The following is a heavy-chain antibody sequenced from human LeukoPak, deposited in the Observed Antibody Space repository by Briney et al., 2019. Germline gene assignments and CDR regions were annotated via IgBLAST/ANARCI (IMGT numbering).Heavy chain of an antibody. CDR2: IYHSGST. Sequence: KPSETLSLTCTVSGYSISSGYYWGWIRQPPGTGLEWIGSIYHSGSTYYNPSLKSRVTISVDTSKNQFSLKLSSVTAADTAVYYCARERGENGSGNPFDYWGQGTLVTVSS. V-gene: IGHV4-38-2*02. D-gene: IGHD3-10*01. CDR1: GYSISSGYY. J-gene: IGHJ4*02. CDR3: ARERGENGSGNPFDY.